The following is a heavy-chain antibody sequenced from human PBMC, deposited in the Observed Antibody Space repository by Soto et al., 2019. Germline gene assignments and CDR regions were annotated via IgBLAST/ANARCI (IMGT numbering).Heavy chain of an antibody. CDR2: IWYDGSNK. D-gene: IGHD6-13*01. CDR3: ARDGGAEPGIAAAGTRPIYYYYGMDV. J-gene: IGHJ6*02. CDR1: GFTFSSYG. Sequence: GGSLRLSCAASGFTFSSYGMHWVRQAPGKGLEWVAVIWYDGSNKYYADSVKGRFTISRDNSKNTLYLQMNSLRAEDTAVYYCARDGGAEPGIAAAGTRPIYYYYGMDVWGQGTTVTVSS. V-gene: IGHV3-33*01.